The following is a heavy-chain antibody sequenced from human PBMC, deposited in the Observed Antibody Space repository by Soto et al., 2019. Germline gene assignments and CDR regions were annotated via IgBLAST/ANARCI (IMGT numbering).Heavy chain of an antibody. J-gene: IGHJ4*02. Sequence: QAHLVESGGGVVQPGRSLRLSCAASGFTFTSYGMHWVRQAPGTRLEWVAVISYDGGLQHYADSVKGRFTISRDNSKNMVLLQMNSLRAEDTAVYYCVSDRGYGHASAPYSWCQGTLVSVSS. V-gene: IGHV3-30*03. CDR1: GFTFTSYG. CDR3: VSDRGYGHASAPYS. D-gene: IGHD5-18*01. CDR2: ISYDGGLQ.